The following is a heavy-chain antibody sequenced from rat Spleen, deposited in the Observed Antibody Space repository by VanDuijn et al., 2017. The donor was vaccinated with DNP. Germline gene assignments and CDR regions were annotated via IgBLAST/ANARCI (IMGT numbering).Heavy chain of an antibody. J-gene: IGHJ2*01. CDR3: ARLDY. V-gene: IGHV5-22*01. CDR2: ISYEASST. CDR1: GFTFSDYY. Sequence: EVQLVESGGGLVQPGRSMKLSCAASGFTFSDYYMAWVRQAPKKGLEWVASISYEASSTYYGDSVKGRFTISRDNAKSTLYLQMNSLRSEDTATYYCARLDYWGQGVMVTVSS.